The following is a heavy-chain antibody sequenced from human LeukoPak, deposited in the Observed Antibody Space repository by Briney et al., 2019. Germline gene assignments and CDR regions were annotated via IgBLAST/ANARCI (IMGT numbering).Heavy chain of an antibody. CDR2: ISATGTGT. CDR3: ANGDYGYFYYMDV. V-gene: IGHV3-23*01. D-gene: IGHD4-17*01. Sequence: GGSLRLSCAASGLTFSNYDMKWVRQAPGKGLEWVSTISATGTGTYYGDSVKGRFTISRDNSKNTVYLQMNSLRADDTAIYYCANGDYGYFYYMDVCGKGTTVTVSS. CDR1: GLTFSNYD. J-gene: IGHJ6*03.